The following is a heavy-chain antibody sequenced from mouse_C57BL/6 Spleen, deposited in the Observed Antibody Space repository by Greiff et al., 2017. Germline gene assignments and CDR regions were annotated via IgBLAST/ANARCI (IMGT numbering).Heavy chain of an antibody. CDR3: ARSYYYGSSPYYYAMDY. CDR2: LYPGDGDT. V-gene: IGHV1-82*01. D-gene: IGHD1-1*01. CDR1: GYAFSSSW. Sequence: QVQLQQSGPELVKPGASVKISCKASGYAFSSSWLNWVKQRPGKGLEWIGRLYPGDGDTNYNGKFKGKATLTADKSSSTAYMQLSSLTSEDSAVYFCARSYYYGSSPYYYAMDYWGQGTSGTVSS. J-gene: IGHJ4*01.